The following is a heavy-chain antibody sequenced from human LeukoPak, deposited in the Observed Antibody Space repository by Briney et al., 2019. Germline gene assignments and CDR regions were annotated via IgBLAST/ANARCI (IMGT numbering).Heavy chain of an antibody. V-gene: IGHV3-48*02. D-gene: IGHD4-23*01. CDR2: ITHSGRTI. J-gene: IGHJ4*02. Sequence: GGSLRLSCAASGFIFSDYNMHWVRQAPGKGLEWVSYITHSGRTISYADSVKGRFTISRDNARNSLYLQMNSLRDDDTAVYFCARPSGGAYDYWGQGTLVTVSS. CDR1: GFIFSDYN. CDR3: ARPSGGAYDY.